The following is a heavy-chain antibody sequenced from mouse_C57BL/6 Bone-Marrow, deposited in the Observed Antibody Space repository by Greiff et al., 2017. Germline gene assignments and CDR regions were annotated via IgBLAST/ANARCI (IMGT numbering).Heavy chain of an antibody. D-gene: IGHD2-3*01. CDR3: ARLGWLLLDY. CDR2: INPNNGGT. CDR1: GYTFTDYN. V-gene: IGHV1-18*01. Sequence: VQLQQSGPELVKPGASVKIPCKASGYTFTDYNMDWVKQSHGKSLEWIGDINPNNGGTIYNQKFKGKATLTVDKSSSTAYMELRSLTSEDTAVYYCARLGWLLLDYWGQGTTLTVSS. J-gene: IGHJ2*01.